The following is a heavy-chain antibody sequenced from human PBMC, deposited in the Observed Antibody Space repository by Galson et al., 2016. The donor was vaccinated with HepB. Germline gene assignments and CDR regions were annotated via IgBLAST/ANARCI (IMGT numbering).Heavy chain of an antibody. CDR3: AKHSRVSYYYYGMDV. V-gene: IGHV4-39*01. D-gene: IGHD6-13*01. CDR1: GGSITSGTFY. J-gene: IGHJ6*02. CDR2: IYYSGTT. Sequence: ETLSLTCTVSGGSITSGTFYWGWIRQPPGKGLQWIASIYYSGTTYYNPSLKSRVTISIDTSKNQFSLKLSSVTAADTAVYYCAKHSRVSYYYYGMDVWGQGTTVTVSS.